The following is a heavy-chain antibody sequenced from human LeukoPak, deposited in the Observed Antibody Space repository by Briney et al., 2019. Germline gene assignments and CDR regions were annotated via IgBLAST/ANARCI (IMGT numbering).Heavy chain of an antibody. J-gene: IGHJ5*02. D-gene: IGHD3-10*01. CDR2: IYPGDSDT. V-gene: IGHV5-51*01. CDR1: GYSFTLYW. Sequence: GESLKISCKGFGYSFTLYWIGWVRQMPGKGLEWMVNIYPGDSDTRYSPSFQGQVTISADKSNSTAYLQWNSLEATVTAKYSGARHQGTSGMRKFDPWGQGTLVTVSS. CDR3: ARHQGTSGMRKFDP.